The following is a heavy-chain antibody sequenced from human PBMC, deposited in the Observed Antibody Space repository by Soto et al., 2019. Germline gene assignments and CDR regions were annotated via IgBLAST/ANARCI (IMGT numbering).Heavy chain of an antibody. CDR2: IYHSGST. J-gene: IGHJ4*02. D-gene: IGHD1-26*01. V-gene: IGHV4-30-2*01. Sequence: TLSLTCAFAGFSLISGLYCWRRIRQPPGKGLEWIGYIYHSGSTYYNPSLKSRVTISVDRSKNQFSLKLSSVTAADTAVYYCARGSEWVFNYWGQGTLVTVSS. CDR1: GFSLISGLYC. CDR3: ARGSEWVFNY.